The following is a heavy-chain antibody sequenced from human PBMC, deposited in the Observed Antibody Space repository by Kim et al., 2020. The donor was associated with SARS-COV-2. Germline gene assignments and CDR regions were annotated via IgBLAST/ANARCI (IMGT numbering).Heavy chain of an antibody. CDR3: ARRRDCSGGNCNSYYYYGM. Sequence: SVKVSCKASGGTFNKYAISWVRQAPGQRLEWMGGIILIFGTAKYAQKFQGRVTITADESTNTQYMELSSVKSEDTDVHYCARRRDCSGGNCNSYYYYGM. V-gene: IGHV1-69*13. CDR2: IILIFGTA. J-gene: IGHJ6*01. CDR1: GGTFNKYA. D-gene: IGHD2-15*01.